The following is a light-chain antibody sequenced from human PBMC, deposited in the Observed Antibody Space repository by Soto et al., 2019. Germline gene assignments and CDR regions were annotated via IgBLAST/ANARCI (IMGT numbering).Light chain of an antibody. V-gene: IGLV1-40*01. CDR2: GNS. Sequence: QSVLTQPPSVSGAPGQRVTISCTGSSSNIGATYHVHWYQQLPGTAPKLLIYGNSNLPSGVPDRFSGSKSGTSASLAITGLQAEDEADYYCQSYDSSLSGSVFGGGTKLTVL. CDR3: QSYDSSLSGSV. CDR1: SSNIGATYH. J-gene: IGLJ3*02.